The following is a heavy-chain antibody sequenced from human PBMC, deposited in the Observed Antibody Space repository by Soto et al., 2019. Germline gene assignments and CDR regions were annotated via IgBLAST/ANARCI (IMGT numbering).Heavy chain of an antibody. CDR2: ISAYNGNT. D-gene: IGHD3-3*01. Sequence: GASVKVSCKASGYTFTSYGISWVRQAPGQGLEWMGWISAYNGNTNYAQKLQGRVTMTTDTSTSTAYMELRSLRSDDTAVYYCARDSITTFGVVTLGPSDYWGQGTLVTVSS. CDR3: ARDSITTFGVVTLGPSDY. J-gene: IGHJ4*02. CDR1: GYTFTSYG. V-gene: IGHV1-18*01.